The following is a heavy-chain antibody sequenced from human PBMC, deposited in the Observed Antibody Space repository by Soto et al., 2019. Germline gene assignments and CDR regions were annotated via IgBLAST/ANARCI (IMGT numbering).Heavy chain of an antibody. CDR2: IDKSGEST. Sequence: GGSLRLSCAASGFTFSNQAMSWVRQAPGRGLEWVSGIDKSGESTFYADSVKGRFTLSRDNSKNIFYLQMNSLRVEDTAVYYCAKAGGVLDDNSVYRQIDYWGQGTLVTVSS. CDR1: GFTFSNQA. D-gene: IGHD3-3*01. CDR3: AKAGGVLDDNSVYRQIDY. V-gene: IGHV3-23*01. J-gene: IGHJ4*02.